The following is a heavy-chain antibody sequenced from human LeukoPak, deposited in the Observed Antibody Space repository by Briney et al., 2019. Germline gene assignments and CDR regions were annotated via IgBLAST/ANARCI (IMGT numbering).Heavy chain of an antibody. CDR1: GFTFSSYE. CDR2: ISSSGSTI. Sequence: GGSLRLSRAASGFTFSSYEMNWVRQAPGKGLEWVSYISSSGSTIYYADSVKGRFTISRDNAKNSLYLQMNSLRAEDTAVYYCARAGYSSSDWGQGTLVTVSS. D-gene: IGHD6-19*01. V-gene: IGHV3-48*03. CDR3: ARAGYSSSD. J-gene: IGHJ4*02.